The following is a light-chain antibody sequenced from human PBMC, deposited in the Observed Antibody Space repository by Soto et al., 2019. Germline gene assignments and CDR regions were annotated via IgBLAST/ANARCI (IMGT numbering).Light chain of an antibody. CDR1: QSVSSY. CDR2: DAS. CDR3: QHYGSPLT. J-gene: IGKJ4*01. V-gene: IGKV3-11*01. Sequence: EIVLTQSPATVSLSPGERATLSCRASQSVSSYLAWYQQKPGQAPRLLIYDASNRATGIPARFSGSGSGTDFTLTISRLEPEDFAVYYCQHYGSPLTFGGGTKVDI.